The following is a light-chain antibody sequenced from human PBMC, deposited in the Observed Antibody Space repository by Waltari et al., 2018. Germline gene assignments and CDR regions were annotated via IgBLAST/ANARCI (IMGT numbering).Light chain of an antibody. Sequence: QSALTQPASVSGSPGQSITISCTGTNRDVGSYDYVSWYQQYPGKAPKLLIYEVNNRPSGVSSRVSGSKSGNTASLTISGRQADDEADYYCSSYRSTSTLYVVGTGTKVTVL. CDR2: EVN. V-gene: IGLV2-14*01. CDR3: SSYRSTSTLYV. J-gene: IGLJ1*01. CDR1: NRDVGSYDY.